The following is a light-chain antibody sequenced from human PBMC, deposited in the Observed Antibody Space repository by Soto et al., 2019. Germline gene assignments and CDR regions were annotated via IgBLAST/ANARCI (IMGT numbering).Light chain of an antibody. V-gene: IGLV2-8*01. CDR3: SSYAGSNNLV. J-gene: IGLJ2*01. CDR2: EVN. CDR1: SSDVGGYNY. Sequence: QSALTQPPSASGSPGQSVTISCTGTSSDVGGYNYVSWYQQHPGKAPKLMIYEVNKRPSGVPDRFSGSKSGNTASLTVSGLRAEDEADYYCSSYAGSNNLVFGGGTKLTV.